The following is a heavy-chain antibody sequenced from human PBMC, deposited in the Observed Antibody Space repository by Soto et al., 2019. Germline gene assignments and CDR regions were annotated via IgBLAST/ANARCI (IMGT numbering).Heavy chain of an antibody. V-gene: IGHV1-69*13. Sequence: GDSVNVHFKASGGPFSSYAISLVRQAPGQGLEWMGGIIPIFGTANYAQKFQGRVTITADESTSTAYMELSRLRSEDTAVYYCATPYYYYDSSGYFWPFDYWGQGTLVTVSS. CDR1: GGPFSSYA. CDR3: ATPYYYYDSSGYFWPFDY. D-gene: IGHD3-22*01. CDR2: IIPIFGTA. J-gene: IGHJ4*02.